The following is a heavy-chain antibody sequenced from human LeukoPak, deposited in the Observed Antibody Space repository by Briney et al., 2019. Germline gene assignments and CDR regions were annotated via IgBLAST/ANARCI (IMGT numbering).Heavy chain of an antibody. CDR1: GFSFSTDA. CDR2: ISYDGSSK. CDR3: ARGYCTVGVCYTFEY. J-gene: IGHJ4*02. Sequence: GGSLRLSCAASGFSFSTDAMHWVRQAPGQGLEWVAVISYDGSSKYYADSVTGRFIISRDNSKNTLYLQMHSLRAEDTAVYYCARGYCTVGVCYTFEYWGQGTLVTVSS. D-gene: IGHD2-8*02. V-gene: IGHV3-30-3*01.